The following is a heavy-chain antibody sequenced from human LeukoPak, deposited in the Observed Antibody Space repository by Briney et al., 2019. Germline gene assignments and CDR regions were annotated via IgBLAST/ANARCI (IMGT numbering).Heavy chain of an antibody. CDR3: ARAGWFGEPLYGMDV. V-gene: IGHV3-11*01. D-gene: IGHD3-10*01. J-gene: IGHJ6*02. CDR1: GFTFSDYD. CDR2: ISSSGSTI. Sequence: GGSLRLSCAASGFTFSDYDMSWIRQAPGKGLEWVSYISSSGSTIYYADSVKGRFTISRDNAKNSLYLQMNSLRAEDTAVYYCARAGWFGEPLYGMDVWGQGTTVTVSS.